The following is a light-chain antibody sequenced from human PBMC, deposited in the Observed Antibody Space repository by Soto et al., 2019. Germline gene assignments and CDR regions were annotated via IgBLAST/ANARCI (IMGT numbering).Light chain of an antibody. J-gene: IGKJ2*01. CDR2: DAS. Sequence: VLTQSPATLSLSPGERATLSCRASQSVSSYLAWYQQKPGQAPRLLIYDASTRATGIPARFSGSGSGTDFTLTISSLEPEDFAVYYCQQRSNWYTFGQGTKLESK. CDR1: QSVSSY. CDR3: QQRSNWYT. V-gene: IGKV3-11*01.